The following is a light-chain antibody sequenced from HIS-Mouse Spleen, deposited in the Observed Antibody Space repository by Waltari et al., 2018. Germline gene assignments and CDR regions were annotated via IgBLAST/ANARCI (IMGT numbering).Light chain of an antibody. V-gene: IGKV1-9*01. Sequence: DIQLTQYPSFLSASVGDRVTSTCRASPGISSDLAWYKQKPGKAPKPLIYAASTLQSGVPSRFSGSGSGTEFTLTISSLQPEDFATYYCQQLNSYPPTFGQGTKVEIK. CDR1: PGISSD. CDR2: AAS. J-gene: IGKJ1*01. CDR3: QQLNSYPPT.